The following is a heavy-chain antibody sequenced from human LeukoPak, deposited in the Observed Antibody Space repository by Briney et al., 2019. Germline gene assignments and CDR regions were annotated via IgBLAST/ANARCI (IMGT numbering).Heavy chain of an antibody. CDR2: IYYSGST. J-gene: IGHJ4*02. V-gene: IGHV4-59*01. CDR1: GGSISSYY. CDR3: ARKGGKIAAAGLFDY. D-gene: IGHD6-13*01. Sequence: PSETLSLTCTVSGGSISSYYWSWIRQPPGKGLEWIGYIYYSGSTNYNPSLKSRVTISVDTSKNQFSLKLSSVTAADTAVYYCARKGGKIAAAGLFDYWGQGTLVTVSS.